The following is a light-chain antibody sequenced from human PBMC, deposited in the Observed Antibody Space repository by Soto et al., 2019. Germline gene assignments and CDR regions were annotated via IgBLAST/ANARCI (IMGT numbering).Light chain of an antibody. CDR3: QQRSNWPPGFT. Sequence: EIVLTQSPGTLSLSPGERATLSCSASQSVGSSYLAWYQQRPGQAPRLLIYVASSRTTGIPDRFSGSGSGTDFTLTISSLEPEDFAVYYCQQRSNWPPGFTFGPGTKVDIK. CDR1: QSVGSSY. V-gene: IGKV3D-20*02. CDR2: VAS. J-gene: IGKJ3*01.